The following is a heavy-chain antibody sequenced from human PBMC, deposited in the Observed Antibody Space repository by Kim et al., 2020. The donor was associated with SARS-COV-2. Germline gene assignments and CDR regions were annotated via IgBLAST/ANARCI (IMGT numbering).Heavy chain of an antibody. J-gene: IGHJ6*02. CDR3: AKVRVRLLVYYDYGMDV. Sequence: GGSLRLSCAASGFTFSSHAMSWVRQAPGKGLEWVSAVSGSGGNTYYADSVKGRFTISRDNSKNTLYLQMNSLRAEDTAVYYCAKVRVRLLVYYDYGMDVWGPGATVTVSS. D-gene: IGHD2-8*02. CDR1: GFTFSSHA. CDR2: VSGSGGNT. V-gene: IGHV3-23*01.